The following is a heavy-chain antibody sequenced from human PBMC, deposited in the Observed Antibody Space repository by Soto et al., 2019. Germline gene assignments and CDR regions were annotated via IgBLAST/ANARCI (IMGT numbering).Heavy chain of an antibody. CDR2: IYWDDDK. V-gene: IGHV2-5*02. CDR1: GFSLSTGGVG. Sequence: QITLKESGPTLVKPTQTLTLTCTFSGFSLSTGGVGVGWIRQPPGKALEWLALIYWDDDKRYRTSLQNRLTLTADPSYNQVVLSMSNMGPDDTATYYCAHRNVEVVGGSTNTIDYWGQGALVTVSS. J-gene: IGHJ4*02. D-gene: IGHD2-15*01. CDR3: AHRNVEVVGGSTNTIDY.